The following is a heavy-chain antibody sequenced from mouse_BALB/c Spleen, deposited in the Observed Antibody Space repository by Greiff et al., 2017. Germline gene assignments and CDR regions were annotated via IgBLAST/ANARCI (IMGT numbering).Heavy chain of an antibody. D-gene: IGHD2-2*01. Sequence: EVQLVESGGGLVQPGGSLRLSCATSGFTFTDYYMNWVRQPPGKALEWLGFIRNKANGYTTEYSASVKGRFTISRDNSQSILYLQMNTLRAEDSATYYCTRDNGYFAYWGQGTLVTVSA. CDR3: TRDNGYFAY. CDR1: GFTFTDYY. CDR2: IRNKANGYTT. V-gene: IGHV7-3*02. J-gene: IGHJ3*01.